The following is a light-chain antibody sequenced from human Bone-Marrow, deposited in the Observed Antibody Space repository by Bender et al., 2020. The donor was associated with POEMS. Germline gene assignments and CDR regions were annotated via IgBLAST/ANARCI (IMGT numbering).Light chain of an antibody. J-gene: IGLJ3*02. CDR1: KLGDKY. CDR2: QDN. V-gene: IGLV3-1*01. CDR3: AVWNDSLSGRV. Sequence: PSVSVSPGQTASITCSGVKLGDKYVSWYQQRPGRSPVVVMYQDNKRPSGVPDRFSASKSDTSASLAIGGLRSEDEGDYYCAVWNDSLSGRVFGGGTKLTVL.